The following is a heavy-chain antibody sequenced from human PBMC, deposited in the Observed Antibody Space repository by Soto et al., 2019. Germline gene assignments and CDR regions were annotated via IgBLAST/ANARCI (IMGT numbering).Heavy chain of an antibody. J-gene: IGHJ6*02. Sequence: GESLKISCKGSGYSFTSYWIGWVRQMPGKGLEWVGIIYPGDSDTRYSPSFQGQVTISADKSISTAYLQWSSLKASDTAMYYCARRSYDFWSGYKGYYGMDVWGQGTTVTVSS. V-gene: IGHV5-51*01. CDR1: GYSFTSYW. CDR3: ARRSYDFWSGYKGYYGMDV. D-gene: IGHD3-3*01. CDR2: IYPGDSDT.